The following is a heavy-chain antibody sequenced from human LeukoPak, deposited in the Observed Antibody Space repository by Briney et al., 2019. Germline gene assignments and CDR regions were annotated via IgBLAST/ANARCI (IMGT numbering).Heavy chain of an antibody. Sequence: SETLSLTCTVSGDSISSYYWSWIRQPPGKGLEWIGYIYYSGSTKYNPSLKSRVTISVDTSKNQFSLKLSSVTAADTAVYYCARHKGAYSSSWYFAFDIWDQGTMVTVSS. D-gene: IGHD6-13*01. V-gene: IGHV4-59*08. CDR2: IYYSGST. CDR3: ARHKGAYSSSWYFAFDI. CDR1: GDSISSYY. J-gene: IGHJ3*02.